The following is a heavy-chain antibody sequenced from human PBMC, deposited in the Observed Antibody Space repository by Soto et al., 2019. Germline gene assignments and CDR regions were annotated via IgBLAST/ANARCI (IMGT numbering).Heavy chain of an antibody. CDR1: GYTFTNYW. CDR3: ARYPTLTDYFFHGMDV. Sequence: GESLKSSCKGSGYTFTNYWIVWVRQIPGKGLEWMGIIYPGDSDTRYSPSFQGQVTISADRSISTAYLQWSSLKASDTGMYYCARYPTLTDYFFHGMDVWGQGTTVTVSS. J-gene: IGHJ6*02. V-gene: IGHV5-51*01. D-gene: IGHD4-17*01. CDR2: IYPGDSDT.